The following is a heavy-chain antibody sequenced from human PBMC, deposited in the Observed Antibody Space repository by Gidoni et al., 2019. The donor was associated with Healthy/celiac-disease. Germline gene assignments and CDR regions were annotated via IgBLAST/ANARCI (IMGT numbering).Heavy chain of an antibody. CDR2: IRSKAYGGTT. CDR1: GFPFGDYA. CDR3: TRYPQRNGYGMDV. J-gene: IGHJ6*02. Sequence: EVQLVESGGGLVQPGRSLRLSCTASGFPFGDYAMSWFRQAPGKGLEWVGFIRSKAYGGTTEYAASVKGRFTISRDDSKSIAYLQMNSLKTEDTAVYYCTRYPQRNGYGMDVWGQGTTVTVSS. D-gene: IGHD1-1*01. V-gene: IGHV3-49*03.